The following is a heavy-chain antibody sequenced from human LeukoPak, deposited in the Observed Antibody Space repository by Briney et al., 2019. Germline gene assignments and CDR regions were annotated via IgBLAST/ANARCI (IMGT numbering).Heavy chain of an antibody. Sequence: SETLSLTCAVSGDAINNGLHFWGWIRQPPGRGPEWIATTYYSGTTFYNPSLRSRVTISVDTSNNHFSLILYFVTGADAGVYYCARQPARDYQWTFDYWGQGVLVTVSS. J-gene: IGHJ4*02. D-gene: IGHD4/OR15-4a*01. V-gene: IGHV4-39*02. CDR3: ARQPARDYQWTFDY. CDR2: TYYSGTT. CDR1: GDAINNGLHF.